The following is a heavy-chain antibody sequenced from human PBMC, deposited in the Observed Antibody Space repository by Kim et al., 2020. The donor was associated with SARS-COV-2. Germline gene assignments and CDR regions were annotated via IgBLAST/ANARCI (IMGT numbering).Heavy chain of an antibody. CDR3: AKQGYIFELNTHYGMDL. CDR1: GFSFNNYG. D-gene: IGHD5-12*01. CDR2: ITYEGSKI. J-gene: IGHJ6*02. V-gene: IGHV3-30*18. Sequence: GGSLRLSCAASGFSFNNYGMNWVRQAPGKGLEWVAFITYEGSKIQYLDSLKGRFTVSRDYSKNTLYLQMNSLTAEDTAVYYCAKQGYIFELNTHYGMDLWGQGTPVTVSS.